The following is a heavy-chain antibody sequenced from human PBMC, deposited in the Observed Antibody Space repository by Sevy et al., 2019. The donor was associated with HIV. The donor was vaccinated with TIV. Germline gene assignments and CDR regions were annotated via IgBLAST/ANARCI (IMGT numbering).Heavy chain of an antibody. Sequence: GGSLRLSCAASGFTFGSYAMHWVRQAPGKGLEWVAFISYDGSRKYYADSVKGRFTISRDNSKNTLFMQVNSLRAEDTALYYCARERDRQALNVWGQRTMVTVSS. CDR2: ISYDGSRK. CDR3: ARERDRQALNV. J-gene: IGHJ3*01. V-gene: IGHV3-30-3*01. CDR1: GFTFGSYA.